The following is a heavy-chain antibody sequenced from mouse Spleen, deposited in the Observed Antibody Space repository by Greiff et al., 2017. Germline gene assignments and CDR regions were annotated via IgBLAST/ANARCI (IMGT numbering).Heavy chain of an antibody. V-gene: IGHV5-9-3*01. CDR1: GFTFSSYA. CDR2: ISRGGGYT. D-gene: IGHD2-4*01. Sequence: EVQLVQSGAGLVKPGASVKLSCAASGFTFSSYAMSWVRQSPEKRLEWVARISRGGGYTYYPANFKGRATISADKASNTVYLQMSGLRSEDTAMYYCARHEMITSYAMDYWGQGTSVTVSS. J-gene: IGHJ4*01. CDR3: ARHEMITSYAMDY.